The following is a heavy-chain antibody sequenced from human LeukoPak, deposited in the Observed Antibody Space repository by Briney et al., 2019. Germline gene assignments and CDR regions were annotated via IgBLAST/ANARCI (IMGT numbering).Heavy chain of an antibody. CDR2: IYHSGST. V-gene: IGHV4-39*07. CDR1: GGSISSGDYY. Sequence: SQTLSLTCTVSGGSISSGDYYWGWIRQPPGKRLEWIGSIYHSGSTYYNPSLKSRVTISVDTSKNQFSLKLSSVTAADTAVYYCARDFNYGDYTLDYWGQGTLVTVSS. CDR3: ARDFNYGDYTLDY. J-gene: IGHJ4*02. D-gene: IGHD4-17*01.